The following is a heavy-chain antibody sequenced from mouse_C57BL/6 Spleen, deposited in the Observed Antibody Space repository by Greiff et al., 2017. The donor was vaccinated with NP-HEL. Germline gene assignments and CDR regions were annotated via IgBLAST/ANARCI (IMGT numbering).Heavy chain of an antibody. D-gene: IGHD2-1*01. Sequence: QVQLQQPGAELVMPGASVKLSCKASGYTFTSYWMHWVKQRPGQGLEWIGEIDTSDSYTNYNQKFKGKSTLTVDKSSSTAYMQLSSLTSEDSAVYYCASIYYGNFYYAMDYWGQGTSVTVSS. V-gene: IGHV1-69*01. J-gene: IGHJ4*01. CDR1: GYTFTSYW. CDR2: IDTSDSYT. CDR3: ASIYYGNFYYAMDY.